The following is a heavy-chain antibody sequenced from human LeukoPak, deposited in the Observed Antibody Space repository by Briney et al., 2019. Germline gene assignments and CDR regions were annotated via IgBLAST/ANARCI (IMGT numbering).Heavy chain of an antibody. Sequence: SETLSLTFTVSGGSISSSSYYWVWIRQPPGKGLEWIGSIYYSGSTYYNPSLKSRVTISVDTSKNQFSLKLSSVTAADTAVYYCARDGPAARATAIHRRVYWGQGTLVTVSS. D-gene: IGHD2-2*02. CDR2: IYYSGST. CDR1: GGSISSSSYY. V-gene: IGHV4-39*07. J-gene: IGHJ4*02. CDR3: ARDGPAARATAIHRRVY.